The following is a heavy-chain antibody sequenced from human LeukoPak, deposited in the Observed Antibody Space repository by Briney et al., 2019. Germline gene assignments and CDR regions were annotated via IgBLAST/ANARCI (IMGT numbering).Heavy chain of an antibody. Sequence: AETLSLTCTVSGGSISSSRDYWRPIPQPPGKGLEWIGSIYYCGITYYNPPLKSRVTLSVDTSKIQFSLKLSSVTAADTAVYYCARSSANYYDSSGYYYVPPYYFDYWGQGTLVTVSS. CDR3: ARSSANYYDSSGYYYVPPYYFDY. CDR1: GGSISSSRDY. V-gene: IGHV4-39*01. D-gene: IGHD3-22*01. J-gene: IGHJ4*02. CDR2: IYYCGIT.